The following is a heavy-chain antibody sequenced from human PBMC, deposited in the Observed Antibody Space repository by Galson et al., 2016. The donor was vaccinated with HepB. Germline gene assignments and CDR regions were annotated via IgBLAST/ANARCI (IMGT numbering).Heavy chain of an antibody. CDR3: TRDRSGRYSPNWFDS. V-gene: IGHV3-49*03. D-gene: IGHD1-26*01. J-gene: IGHJ5*01. Sequence: SLRLSCATSGFNFGDYAMSWFRQAPGKGLEWVGFIRSKLYGGTTEYAASVKGRFTISRDDSKSIAYPQMNSLKTEDTAVYYCTRDRSGRYSPNWFDSWGQGTLVTVSS. CDR2: IRSKLYGGTT. CDR1: GFNFGDYA.